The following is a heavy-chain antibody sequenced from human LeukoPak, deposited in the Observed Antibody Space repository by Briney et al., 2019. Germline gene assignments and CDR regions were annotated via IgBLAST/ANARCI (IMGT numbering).Heavy chain of an antibody. D-gene: IGHD6-19*01. Sequence: SETLSLTCTVSGGSISSYYWSWIRQPPGEGLEWIGYIYYSGSTNYNPSLKSRVTMSVDTSKNQFSLKLSSVTAADTAVYYCARDNAGSSGPGGREYWGQGTLVTVSS. CDR1: GGSISSYY. V-gene: IGHV4-59*01. CDR2: IYYSGST. J-gene: IGHJ4*02. CDR3: ARDNAGSSGPGGREY.